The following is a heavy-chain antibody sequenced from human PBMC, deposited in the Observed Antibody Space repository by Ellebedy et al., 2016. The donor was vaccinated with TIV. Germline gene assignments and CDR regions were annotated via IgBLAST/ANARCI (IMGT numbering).Heavy chain of an antibody. Sequence: MPGGSLRLSCTVSSGSISSYYWTWIRQPPQKGLEWIGYISDTGSTTYNPSLQSRVTISVDRSEKQFSLKLNSVTAADTAVYYCARGRYRGSRIDYWGQGTLVTVSS. CDR3: ARGRYRGSRIDY. CDR2: ISDTGST. J-gene: IGHJ4*02. V-gene: IGHV4-59*01. D-gene: IGHD1-26*01. CDR1: SGSISSYY.